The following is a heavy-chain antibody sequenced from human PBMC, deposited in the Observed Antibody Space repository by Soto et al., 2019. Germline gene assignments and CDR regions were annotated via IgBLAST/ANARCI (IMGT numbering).Heavy chain of an antibody. D-gene: IGHD2-15*01. CDR2: IYYSGST. V-gene: IGHV4-59*08. CDR1: GGSISSYY. CDR3: ARFKDPDAFDI. J-gene: IGHJ3*02. Sequence: ETMSLTCTVSGGSISSYYGSWIRQPPGRGLEWIGYIYYSGSTNYNPSLKSRVTISVDTSKNQFSLKLSSVTAADTAVYYCARFKDPDAFDIWGQGTMVTVSS.